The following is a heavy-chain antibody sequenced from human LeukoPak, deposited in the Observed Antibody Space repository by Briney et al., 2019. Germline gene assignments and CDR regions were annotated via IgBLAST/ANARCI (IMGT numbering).Heavy chain of an antibody. J-gene: IGHJ5*02. CDR2: IYYSGST. CDR1: GGSISSSSYY. V-gene: IGHV4-39*01. D-gene: IGHD3-3*01. Sequence: SETLSLTCTVSGGSISSSSYYWGWLRQPPGKGREWIGSIYYSGSTYYNPSPKRPVPISVDTSRHQFSLKLSSVTAADTAVYYCARHYNFGVPETGWFDPWGQGTLVTVSS. CDR3: ARHYNFGVPETGWFDP.